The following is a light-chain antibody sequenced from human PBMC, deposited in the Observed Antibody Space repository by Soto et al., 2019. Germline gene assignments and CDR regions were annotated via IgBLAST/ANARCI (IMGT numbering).Light chain of an antibody. Sequence: DIQMTQSPSFVSASVGDRVTITCRASQDISTYLAWYQQQPGKAPRLLICAASSLQSGVPFRFSGRCSGTDFPPTISSLQPEDFAVYYCQQYGSSRWTFGQGTKVDI. CDR3: QQYGSSRWT. CDR1: QDISTY. V-gene: IGKV1-12*01. J-gene: IGKJ1*01. CDR2: AAS.